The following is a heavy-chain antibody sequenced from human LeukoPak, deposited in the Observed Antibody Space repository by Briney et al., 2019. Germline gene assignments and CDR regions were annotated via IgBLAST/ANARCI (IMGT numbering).Heavy chain of an antibody. CDR3: ARDMTTVVYYYYMDV. CDR2: INPNSGGT. V-gene: IGHV1-2*02. CDR1: VYTFTFYY. J-gene: IGHJ6*03. Sequence: ASVTVSFKSSVYTFTFYYMHWVRQAPGQGREWMGWINPNSGGTNYAQKFQGRVTMTRDTSISTAYMELSRLRSDDTAVYYCARDMTTVVYYYYMDVWGKGTTVTVSS. D-gene: IGHD4-23*01.